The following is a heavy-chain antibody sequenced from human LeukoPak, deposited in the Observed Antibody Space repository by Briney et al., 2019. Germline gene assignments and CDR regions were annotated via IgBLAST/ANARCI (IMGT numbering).Heavy chain of an antibody. Sequence: GGSLRLSCAASGFTFSNYWVHWVRQAPGKGLVWVSRINPDGSRTDYADSVKGRFTISRDNAKNTLYLQMNSLRAEDTAVYFCARDLRGKSDYWGQGTMVTVSS. V-gene: IGHV3-74*01. D-gene: IGHD4-23*01. CDR3: ARDLRGKSDY. CDR1: GFTFSNYW. CDR2: INPDGSRT. J-gene: IGHJ4*02.